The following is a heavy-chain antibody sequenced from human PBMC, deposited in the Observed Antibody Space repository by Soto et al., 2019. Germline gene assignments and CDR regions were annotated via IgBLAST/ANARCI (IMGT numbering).Heavy chain of an antibody. Sequence: QVHLEESGGGVVKPGGSLRLSCTASGFIFSDYYMSWIRQAPGKSLEWVSDISNSGRITHHADSVEGRFTISRGNAKDSLYLQMNSLRPEDSAIYYCARDHGGGGLTLEYWGQGTLVTVSS. CDR1: GFIFSDYY. CDR2: ISNSGRIT. D-gene: IGHD3-16*01. CDR3: ARDHGGGGLTLEY. J-gene: IGHJ4*02. V-gene: IGHV3-11*01.